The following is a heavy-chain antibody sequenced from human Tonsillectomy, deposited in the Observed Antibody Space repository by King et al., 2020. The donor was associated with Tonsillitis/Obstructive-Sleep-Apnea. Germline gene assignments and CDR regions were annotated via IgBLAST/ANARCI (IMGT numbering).Heavy chain of an antibody. CDR1: GFTFSSYT. CDR2: ILYDGSNK. Sequence: QLVQSGGGVVQPGRSLRLSCAASGFTFSSYTMHWGRQAPGQGLEWGAVILYDGSNKYYADSVKGRFTISRDNSKNTLYLQMNSLRAEDTAVYYCARDRGSRYFDYWGQGTLVTVSS. CDR3: ARDRGSRYFDY. D-gene: IGHD6-13*01. J-gene: IGHJ4*02. V-gene: IGHV3-30*01.